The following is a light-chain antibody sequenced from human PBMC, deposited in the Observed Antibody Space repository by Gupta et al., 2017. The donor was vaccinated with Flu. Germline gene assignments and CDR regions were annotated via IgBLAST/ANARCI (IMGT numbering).Light chain of an antibody. V-gene: IGLV2-8*01. CDR1: SGNVGDYIY. J-gene: IGLJ3*02. CDR2: EVS. Sequence: QSALTQPPSASGSPGQSVRLSCTGASGNVGDYIYVSWYQPHPGKAPKLLIYEVSKRPSGVPDRFSGSKSGNTASLTVSGLQTEDEADYYCSSYAGASNWVFGGGTKLTVL. CDR3: SSYAGASNWV.